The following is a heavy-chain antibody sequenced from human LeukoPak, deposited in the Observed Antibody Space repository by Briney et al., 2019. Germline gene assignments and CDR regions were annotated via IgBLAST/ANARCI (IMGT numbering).Heavy chain of an antibody. D-gene: IGHD4-23*01. V-gene: IGHV1-46*01. CDR1: GYTFTSYY. Sequence: ASVKVSCKASGYTFTSYYMHWVRQAPGQGLEWMGIINPSGGSTSYAQKFQGRVTMTRDTSTSTVYMELSSLRSEDTAVYCCARVIGGNGGWFDPWGQATLVTVSS. J-gene: IGHJ5*02. CDR3: ARVIGGNGGWFDP. CDR2: INPSGGST.